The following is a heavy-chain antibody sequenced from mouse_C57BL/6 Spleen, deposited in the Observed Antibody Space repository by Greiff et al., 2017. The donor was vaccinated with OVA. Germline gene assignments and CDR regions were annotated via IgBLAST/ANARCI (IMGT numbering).Heavy chain of an antibody. J-gene: IGHJ2*01. Sequence: EVQVVESGGGLVQPGGSMKLSCAASGFTFSDAWMDWVRQSPEKGLEWVAEIRNKANNHATYYAESVKGRFTISRDDSKSSVYLQMNSLRAEDTGIYYWTRQGTGDFDYWGQGTTLTVSS. D-gene: IGHD3-3*01. CDR3: TRQGTGDFDY. CDR1: GFTFSDAW. V-gene: IGHV6-6*01. CDR2: IRNKANNHAT.